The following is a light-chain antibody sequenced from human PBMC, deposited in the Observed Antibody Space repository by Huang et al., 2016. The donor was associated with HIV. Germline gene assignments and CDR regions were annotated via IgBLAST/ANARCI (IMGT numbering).Light chain of an antibody. CDR2: DAS. CDR1: QSVNKK. J-gene: IGKJ1*01. Sequence: EVVMTQSPVTLSVSPGERATLSCRASQSVNKKLAWFQQKPGQAPRLLIHDASSRATGIPDRFSGSGSGTEFTLTISSLQSEDFAVYYCQQYNNWPPWTFGQGTKVEIK. CDR3: QQYNNWPPWT. V-gene: IGKV3-15*01.